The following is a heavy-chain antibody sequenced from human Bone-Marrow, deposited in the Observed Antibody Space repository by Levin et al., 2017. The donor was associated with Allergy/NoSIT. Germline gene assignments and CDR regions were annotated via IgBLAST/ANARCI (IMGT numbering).Heavy chain of an antibody. V-gene: IGHV1-24*01. CDR2: YDPEDGET. Sequence: ASVKVSCKVSGYTLSELSVHWVRQAPGKGLEWMGGYDPEDGETIYAQKFQGRVTMTEDTSTDTAYMELSSLRSEDTAIYYCATDTAWGLKGLDYWGQGTLVTVSS. D-gene: IGHD3-10*01. J-gene: IGHJ4*02. CDR3: ATDTAWGLKGLDY. CDR1: GYTLSELS.